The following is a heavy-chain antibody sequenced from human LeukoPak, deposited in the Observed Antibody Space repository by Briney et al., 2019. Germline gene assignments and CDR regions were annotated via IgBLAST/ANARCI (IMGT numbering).Heavy chain of an antibody. V-gene: IGHV4-39*07. CDR1: GDSISSSRYY. Sequence: PSETLSLTCTVSGDSISSSRYYWGWIRQPPGKGLEWIGTIYHSGNTYYNPSLKSRVTISVDTSQNQFSLKLSSVTAADTAVYYCARDGGQQLVFYFDYWGQGNLVTVSA. CDR3: ARDGGQQLVFYFDY. CDR2: IYHSGNT. D-gene: IGHD6-13*01. J-gene: IGHJ4*02.